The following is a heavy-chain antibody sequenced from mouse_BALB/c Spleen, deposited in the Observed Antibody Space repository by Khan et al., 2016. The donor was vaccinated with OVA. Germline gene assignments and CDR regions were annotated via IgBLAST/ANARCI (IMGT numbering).Heavy chain of an antibody. V-gene: IGHV1-63*02. D-gene: IGHD3-1*01. CDR1: GYTFTNYW. CDR3: ARWATWFVDV. CDR2: IYPGGDFT. Sequence: QVQLQQSGGEVVRPGTSVKISCKASGYTFTNYWLGWVKQRPGHGLEWIGDIYPGGDFTNYNEKFKGKATLTVDTSSSTASMQLSSLTSEDSAVYFCARWATWFVDVWGAGTTVTVSS. J-gene: IGHJ1*01.